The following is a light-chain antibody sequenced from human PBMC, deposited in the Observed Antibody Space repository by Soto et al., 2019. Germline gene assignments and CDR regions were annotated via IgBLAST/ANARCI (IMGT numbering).Light chain of an antibody. J-gene: IGKJ4*01. V-gene: IGKV4-1*01. CDR1: QSILYSSNNNNY. Sequence: DIVMTQSPDSLAVSLGERATINCKSSQSILYSSNNNNYLAWYQQKPGQPPKLLIYWASTRELGVPDRFSGSGSGTDFTLTISSLQAEDVAVYYCQQYYISPPTFGGGTKVEIK. CDR3: QQYYISPPT. CDR2: WAS.